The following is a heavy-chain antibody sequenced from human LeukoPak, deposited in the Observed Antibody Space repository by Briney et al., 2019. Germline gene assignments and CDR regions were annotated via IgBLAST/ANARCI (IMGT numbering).Heavy chain of an antibody. CDR2: IRYDGSNK. V-gene: IGHV3-30*02. Sequence: GGSLRLSCAASGFTFSSYGMHWVRQAPGKGLEWVAFIRYDGSNKYYADSVKGRFTISRDNTNNSVSLQMNSLRAEDTAMYYCAREGPYGDSSFDYWGQGTLVTVSS. D-gene: IGHD4-17*01. CDR3: AREGPYGDSSFDY. CDR1: GFTFSSYG. J-gene: IGHJ4*02.